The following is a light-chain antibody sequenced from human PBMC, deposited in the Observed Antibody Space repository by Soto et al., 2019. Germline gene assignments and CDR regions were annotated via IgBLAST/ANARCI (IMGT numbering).Light chain of an antibody. CDR2: WAS. V-gene: IGKV4-1*01. CDR1: QSVLYSSNNKNY. Sequence: DIVMTQSPDSLAVSLGERATINCKSSQSVLYSSNNKNYLAWYQQKPGQPPKLLIYWASTRESGVPDRFSGSGSGTDFTLTISSLQPEDFATYYCQQLNSYPLTFGGGTK. CDR3: QQLNSYPLT. J-gene: IGKJ4*01.